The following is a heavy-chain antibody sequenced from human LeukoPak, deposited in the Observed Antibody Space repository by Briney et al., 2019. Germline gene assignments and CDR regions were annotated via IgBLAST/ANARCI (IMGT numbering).Heavy chain of an antibody. Sequence: GGSLRLSCAASGFTFSSYSMNWVRQAPGKGLEWVSSISSSSSYIYYADSVKGRFTISRDNAKNSLYLQMNSLRAEDTAVYYYARDGHYYDSLTPFDYWGQGTLVTVSS. CDR3: ARDGHYYDSLTPFDY. V-gene: IGHV3-21*01. CDR1: GFTFSSYS. J-gene: IGHJ4*02. D-gene: IGHD3-22*01. CDR2: ISSSSSYI.